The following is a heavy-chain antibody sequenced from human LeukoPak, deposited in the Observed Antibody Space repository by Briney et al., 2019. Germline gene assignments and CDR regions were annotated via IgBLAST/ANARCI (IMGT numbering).Heavy chain of an antibody. CDR2: IYHSGST. Sequence: SETLSLTCAVSGGSISSGGYSWSWIRQPPGKGLEWIGYIYHSGSTYYNPSLKSRVTISVDRSKNQFSLKLSSVTAADTAVYYCARGRAVASWGQGTLVTVSS. CDR1: GGSISSGGYS. V-gene: IGHV4-30-2*01. J-gene: IGHJ4*02. D-gene: IGHD6-19*01. CDR3: ARGRAVAS.